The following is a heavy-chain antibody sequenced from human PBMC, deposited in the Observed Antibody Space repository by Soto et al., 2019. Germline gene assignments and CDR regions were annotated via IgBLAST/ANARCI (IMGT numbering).Heavy chain of an antibody. D-gene: IGHD1-26*01. J-gene: IGHJ6*02. CDR2: IYYSGST. CDR1: GGSISSYY. V-gene: IGHV4-59*01. CDR3: ARAFPGGNYYGMDV. Sequence: PSETLSLTCTVSGGSISSYYWSWIRQPPGKGLEWIGYIYYSGSTNYNPSLKSRVTISVDTSKNQFSLKLSSVTAADTAVYYCARAFPGGNYYGMDVWGQGTTVTVSS.